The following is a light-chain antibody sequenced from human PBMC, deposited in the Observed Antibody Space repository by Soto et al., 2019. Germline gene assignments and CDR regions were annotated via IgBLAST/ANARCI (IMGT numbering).Light chain of an antibody. J-gene: IGKJ1*01. CDR2: AAS. CDR3: LQDYGDSWT. Sequence: QMTPSPSSLSASVWEKIIITSRASRDVGSDVSWYQQKPGQAPKLLIYAASNLYTGVPSRFSGSRSGTEFTLTISSLQPEDFASYYCLQDYGDSWTFGQGTKVDIK. V-gene: IGKV1-6*01. CDR1: RDVGSD.